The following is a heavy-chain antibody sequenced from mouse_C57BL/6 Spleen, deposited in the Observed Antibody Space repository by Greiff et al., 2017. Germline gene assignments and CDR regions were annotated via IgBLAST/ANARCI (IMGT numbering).Heavy chain of an antibody. CDR3: TRPPIYYGYDVDY. V-gene: IGHV1-15*01. D-gene: IGHD2-2*01. J-gene: IGHJ2*01. CDR1: GYTFTDYE. CDR2: IDPETGGT. Sequence: QVQLKESGAELVRPGASVTLSCKASGYTFTDYEMHWVKQTPVHGLEWIGAIDPETGGTAYNQKFKGKDILTAAKSSSTAYMELRSLTSEDSAVYYCTRPPIYYGYDVDYWGQGTTLTVSS.